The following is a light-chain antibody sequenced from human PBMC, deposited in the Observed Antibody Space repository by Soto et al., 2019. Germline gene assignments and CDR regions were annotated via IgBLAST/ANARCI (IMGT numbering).Light chain of an antibody. CDR1: QGIRND. CDR3: LQDYSEPLT. CDR2: AAS. J-gene: IGKJ4*01. Sequence: AIQMTQSTSSMSASIGDRVTITCRASQGIRNDLGWYQQKSGKAPKLLIYAASSLHSGVPSRFSGSGSGTDFTLTISSLQPEDFATYYCLQDYSEPLTFGGGTKVEIK. V-gene: IGKV1-6*01.